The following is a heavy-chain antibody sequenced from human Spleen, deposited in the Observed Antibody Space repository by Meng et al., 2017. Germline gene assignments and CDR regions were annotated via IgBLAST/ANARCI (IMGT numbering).Heavy chain of an antibody. D-gene: IGHD1-26*01. Sequence: ASVKVSCKASGYTFTSYVMHWVRQAPGQRLEWMGWINAGNGNTKYSQKFQGRVTITRDTSASTAYMELSSLRSEDTAVYYCARDRMEWELQKNDAFDIWGQGTMVT. CDR2: INAGNGNT. CDR3: ARDRMEWELQKNDAFDI. V-gene: IGHV1-3*01. J-gene: IGHJ3*02. CDR1: GYTFTSYV.